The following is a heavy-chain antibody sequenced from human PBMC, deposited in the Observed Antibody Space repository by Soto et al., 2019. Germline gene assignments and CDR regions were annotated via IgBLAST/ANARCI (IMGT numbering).Heavy chain of an antibody. D-gene: IGHD3-22*01. CDR2: IKQDGSEK. CDR1: GFTFSSYW. CDR3: ARFYYDSSGYLPSPYYYYYGMDV. Sequence: GESLKISCAASGFTFSSYWMSWVRQAPWKGLEWVANIKQDGSEKYYVDSVKGRFTISRDNAKNSLYLQMNSLRAEDTAVYYCARFYYDSSGYLPSPYYYYYGMDVWGQGTTVTVSS. V-gene: IGHV3-7*04. J-gene: IGHJ6*02.